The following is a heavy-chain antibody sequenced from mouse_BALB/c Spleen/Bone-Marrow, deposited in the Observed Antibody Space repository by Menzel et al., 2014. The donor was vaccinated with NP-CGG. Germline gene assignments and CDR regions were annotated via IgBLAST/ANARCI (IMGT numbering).Heavy chain of an antibody. D-gene: IGHD1-1*01. CDR2: INPTNGRS. CDR3: ARRGDYYGAMDY. V-gene: IGHV1S81*02. CDR1: GYTFTNYW. J-gene: IGHJ4*01. Sequence: VQLQESGAELVEPGASVKLSCEASGYTFTNYWMHWVNQRPGQGLEWIGEINPTNGRSSYNEKFKSKATLTVDKSSSAAYMQLSSLTSEDSAVYYCARRGDYYGAMDYWGQGTSVTVSS.